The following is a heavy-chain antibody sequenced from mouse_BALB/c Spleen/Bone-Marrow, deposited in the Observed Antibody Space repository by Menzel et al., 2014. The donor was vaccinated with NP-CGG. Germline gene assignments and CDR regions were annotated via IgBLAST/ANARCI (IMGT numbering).Heavy chain of an antibody. J-gene: IGHJ1*01. Sequence: DVQLQESGGGLVQPGGSLKLSCAASGFDFSGYWMSWVRQAPGKGLEWIGEINPDSSTINYTPSLKDKFIISRDNAENTLYLQMSKVRSEDTALYYCARLNYYGSLFVWGAGTTVTVSS. CDR3: ARLNYYGSLFV. D-gene: IGHD1-1*01. CDR2: INPDSSTI. V-gene: IGHV4-1*02. CDR1: GFDFSGYW.